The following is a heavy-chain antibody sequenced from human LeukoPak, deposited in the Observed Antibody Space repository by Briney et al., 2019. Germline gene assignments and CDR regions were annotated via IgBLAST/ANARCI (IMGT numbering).Heavy chain of an antibody. CDR3: ARTSYYYDSSGYWYGMDV. J-gene: IGHJ6*02. CDR1: GYIFTGYY. D-gene: IGHD3-22*01. CDR2: INPNSGGT. Sequence: ASVKVSCKASGYIFTGYYMHWVRQAPGQGLEWMGWINPNSGGTNYAQKFQGRVTMTRDTSISTAYMELSRLRSDDTAVYYCARTSYYYDSSGYWYGMDVWGQGTTVTVSS. V-gene: IGHV1-2*02.